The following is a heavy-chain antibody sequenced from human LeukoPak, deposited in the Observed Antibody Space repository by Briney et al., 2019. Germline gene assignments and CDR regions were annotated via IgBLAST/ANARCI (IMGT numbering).Heavy chain of an antibody. J-gene: IGHJ3*02. CDR3: AKDLGSREAFDI. CDR1: GFTVSSNY. D-gene: IGHD2-15*01. V-gene: IGHV3-33*06. Sequence: GGSLRLSCAASGFTVSSNYMSWVRQAPGKGLEWVAVIWCDGSNKYYADSVKGRFTISRDNSKNTLYLQMNSLRAEDTAVYYCAKDLGSREAFDIWGQGTMVTVSS. CDR2: IWCDGSNK.